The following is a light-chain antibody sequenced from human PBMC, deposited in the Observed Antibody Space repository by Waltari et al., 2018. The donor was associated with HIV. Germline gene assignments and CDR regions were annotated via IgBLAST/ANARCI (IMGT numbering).Light chain of an antibody. Sequence: QSALTQPRSVSGSPGQSVTISCTGTSSDVGDYNYVSWYQQHPGKAPKLMIFDVNKRPSGVPDRFSGSKSGNTAYLTSSGLQAEDEADYYCCSYADDYTWVFGGGTKLTVL. CDR2: DVN. V-gene: IGLV2-11*01. CDR1: SSDVGDYNY. CDR3: CSYADDYTWV. J-gene: IGLJ3*02.